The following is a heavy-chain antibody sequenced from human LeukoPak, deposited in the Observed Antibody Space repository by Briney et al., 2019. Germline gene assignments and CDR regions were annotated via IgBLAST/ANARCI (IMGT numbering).Heavy chain of an antibody. CDR2: IIPIFGTA. V-gene: IGHV1-69*05. D-gene: IGHD6-13*01. CDR1: GGTFSSYA. CDR3: AREKQPDAFDI. Sequence: ASVKVSCKASGGTFSSYAISWVRQAPGQGRDWMGRIIPIFGTANYAQKFQGRVTITTDESTSTAYIELSSQRSEDTPVYYCAREKQPDAFDIWGEGTMVTVSS. J-gene: IGHJ3*02.